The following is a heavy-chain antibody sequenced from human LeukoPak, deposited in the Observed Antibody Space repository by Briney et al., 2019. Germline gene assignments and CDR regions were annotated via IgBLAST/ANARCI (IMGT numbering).Heavy chain of an antibody. CDR3: AGKYASGWPD. J-gene: IGHJ4*02. Sequence: GESLKISCKASGYSFSNYWIGWVRQMPGKGLEWMGIIYPGDSDTRYSPSFQGQVTISADKSISTAYLQWSSLKASDAAMYYCAGKYASGWPDWGQGTLVTVSS. V-gene: IGHV5-51*01. D-gene: IGHD6-19*01. CDR2: IYPGDSDT. CDR1: GYSFSNYW.